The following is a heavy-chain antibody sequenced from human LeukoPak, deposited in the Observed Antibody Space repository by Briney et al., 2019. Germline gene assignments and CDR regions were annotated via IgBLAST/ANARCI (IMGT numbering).Heavy chain of an antibody. V-gene: IGHV3-7*01. J-gene: IGHJ4*02. D-gene: IGHD3-3*01. Sequence: GGSLRLSCAASGFRYSSYWMSWVRQGPGKGLEWVANINPDGSNMLYVDSVKGRFTISRDNAKNSLYLQMNNLRAEDTAVYFCVSGFLQWLYWGQGTLVTVSS. CDR1: GFRYSSYW. CDR2: INPDGSNM. CDR3: VSGFLQWLY.